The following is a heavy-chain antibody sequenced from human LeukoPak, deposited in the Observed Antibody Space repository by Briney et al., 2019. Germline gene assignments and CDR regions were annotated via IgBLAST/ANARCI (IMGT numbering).Heavy chain of an antibody. CDR1: GDFLNSNSYY. V-gene: IGHV4-39*01. J-gene: IGHJ5*02. Sequence: SETLSLTCIVSGDFLNSNSYYWGWIRQPPGKGLEWIGSIDYSGSSQSNPSLKSRVTISVDTSNNQFSLNLRSVTAADTAVYHCARHLGSSWYFSFDPWGQGTLVTVSS. D-gene: IGHD6-13*01. CDR3: ARHLGSSWYFSFDP. CDR2: IDYSGSS.